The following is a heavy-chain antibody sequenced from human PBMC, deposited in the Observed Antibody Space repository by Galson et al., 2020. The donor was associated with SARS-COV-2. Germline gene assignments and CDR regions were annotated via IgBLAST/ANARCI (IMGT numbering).Heavy chain of an antibody. V-gene: IGHV4-39*01. J-gene: IGHJ4*02. CDR2: IYYSGST. CDR3: ARPAERPTDSVVGYFDY. CDR1: GGSINTGTYY. Sequence: SETLSLTCTVSGGSINTGTYYWGWIRQPPGKGLEWIGSIYYSGSTYYNPSLKSRVTISVDTSKNQFSLKLSSVTAADTAVYYCARPAERPTDSVVGYFDYWGQGTLVTVSS. D-gene: IGHD2-15*01.